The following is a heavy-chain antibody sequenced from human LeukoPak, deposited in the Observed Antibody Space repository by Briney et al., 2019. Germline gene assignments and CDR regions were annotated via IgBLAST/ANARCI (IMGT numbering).Heavy chain of an antibody. CDR2: ISGSGGST. V-gene: IGHV3-23*01. D-gene: IGHD3-22*01. J-gene: IGHJ4*02. CDR3: AKDGLFSLQLGTYFDY. Sequence: GGSLRLSCAASGFTFSSYAMSWDRQAPGKGLEWVSAISGSGGSTYYADSVKGRFTISRDNSKNTLYLQMNSLRAEDTAVYYCAKDGLFSLQLGTYFDYWGQGTLVTVSS. CDR1: GFTFSSYA.